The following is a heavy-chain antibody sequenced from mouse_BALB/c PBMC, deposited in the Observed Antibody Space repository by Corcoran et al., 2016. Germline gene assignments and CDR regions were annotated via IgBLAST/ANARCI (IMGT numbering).Heavy chain of an antibody. D-gene: IGHD2-14*01. CDR1: GFNIKDTY. Sequence: EVQLQQSGAELVKPGASVKLSCTASGFNIKDTYMHWVKQRPEQGLEWIGRIDPANGNTKYDPKFQGKATITADTASNTAYLQLSSLTSADTAVYCCARADRYEEFAYWGQGTLVTVSA. CDR3: ARADRYEEFAY. J-gene: IGHJ3*01. V-gene: IGHV14-3*02. CDR2: IDPANGNT.